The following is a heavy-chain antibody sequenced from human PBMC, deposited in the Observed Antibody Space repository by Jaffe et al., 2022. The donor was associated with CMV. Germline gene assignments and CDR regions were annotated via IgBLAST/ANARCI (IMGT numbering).Heavy chain of an antibody. Sequence: QVHLVQSGAEVKKPGASVKVSCKASGYAFPSYGLHWVRQAPGQGLEWMGWISAVEDHTNYAQKFQGRVTMTTDTSTTTAYMELRSLISDDTAVYYCASGNSDWYSGDYWGQGTLVTVSS. CDR2: ISAVEDHT. CDR1: GYAFPSYG. CDR3: ASGNSDWYSGDY. D-gene: IGHD6-19*01. V-gene: IGHV1-18*01. J-gene: IGHJ4*02.